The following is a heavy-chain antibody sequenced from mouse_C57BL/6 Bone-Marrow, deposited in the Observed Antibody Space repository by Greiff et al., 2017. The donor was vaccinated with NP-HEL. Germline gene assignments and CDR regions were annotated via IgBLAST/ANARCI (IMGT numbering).Heavy chain of an antibody. CDR1: GYTFTSYW. J-gene: IGHJ3*01. CDR2: IDTSDSYT. Sequence: QVQLQQPGAELVMPGASVKLSCKASGYTFTSYWMHWVKQRPGQGLEWIGEIDTSDSYTNYNQKFKGKSTLTVDKSSSTAYMQLSSLTSEDSAVYYCARQALWFAYWGQGTLVTVSA. D-gene: IGHD3-2*02. V-gene: IGHV1-69*01. CDR3: ARQALWFAY.